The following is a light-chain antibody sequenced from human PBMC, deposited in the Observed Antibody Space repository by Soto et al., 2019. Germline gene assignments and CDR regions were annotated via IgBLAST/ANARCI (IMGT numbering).Light chain of an antibody. CDR2: DVS. Sequence: EIVLTQSPATLSLSPGERATLSCRASQRVTSSLAWFQQKPGQAPRLLIYDVSARATDIPARFSGSGSGANFTLTISSLEHEDFAVYYCQQNTCWPTFGGGTKVDIK. J-gene: IGKJ4*01. CDR3: QQNTCWPT. V-gene: IGKV3-11*01. CDR1: QRVTSS.